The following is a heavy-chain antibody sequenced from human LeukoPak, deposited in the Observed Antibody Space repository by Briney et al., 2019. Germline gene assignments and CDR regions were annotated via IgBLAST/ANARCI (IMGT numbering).Heavy chain of an antibody. J-gene: IGHJ4*02. Sequence: GGSLSLSCAASGFTFSNYGGTWVRQPPGKGLEWVSAISGSGGSTYYADFEKGRFTISRDNSKNTLYLQMSSLRADHTAVYYCAKARSGSYGGQLDYWGQGTLVTVSS. CDR3: AKARSGSYGGQLDY. D-gene: IGHD1-26*01. V-gene: IGHV3-23*01. CDR2: ISGSGGST. CDR1: GFTFSNYG.